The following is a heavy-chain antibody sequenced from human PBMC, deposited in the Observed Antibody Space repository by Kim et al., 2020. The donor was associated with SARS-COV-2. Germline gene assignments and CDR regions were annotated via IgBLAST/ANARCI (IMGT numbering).Heavy chain of an antibody. CDR3: ANQLGAAARRAHAY. Sequence: GGSLRLSCAASGFTFSNYAMTWVRQAPGKGLEWVSTISDSGGATYYSDSVKGRFTVSRDNSKNTLHLQMNSLRADDTALYYCANQLGAAARRAHAYWGRGTLVTVSS. V-gene: IGHV3-23*01. J-gene: IGHJ4*02. CDR2: ISDSGGAT. D-gene: IGHD6-6*01. CDR1: GFTFSNYA.